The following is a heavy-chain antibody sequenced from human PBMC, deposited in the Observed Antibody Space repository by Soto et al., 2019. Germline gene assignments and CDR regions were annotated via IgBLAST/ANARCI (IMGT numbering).Heavy chain of an antibody. CDR2: LIPIFGTA. J-gene: IGHJ4*02. V-gene: IGHV1-69*01. CDR3: AREGSYCCGGSCYFFY. Sequence: QVQLVQSGAEVKKPGSSVKVSCKASGGTFSSYAISWVRQAPGQGLEWMGGLIPIFGTANYAQKFQGRVTITAYESTSTSYMELSSLRSEVTAVYYCAREGSYCCGGSCYFFYWGQGTLVTVSS. D-gene: IGHD2-15*01. CDR1: GGTFSSYA.